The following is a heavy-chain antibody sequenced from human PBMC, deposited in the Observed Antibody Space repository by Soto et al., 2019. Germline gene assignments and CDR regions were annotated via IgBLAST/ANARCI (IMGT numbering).Heavy chain of an antibody. J-gene: IGHJ6*02. CDR3: AREFRGGYYYDSSGPQYYGMDV. CDR2: INHSGST. Sequence: LSXTCALYSGSVIGYYWSWIRQPPGKGLEWIGEINHSGSTNYNPSLKSRVTISVDTSKNQFSLKLSSVTAADTAVYYCAREFRGGYYYDSSGPQYYGMDVWGQGTTVTVSS. CDR1: SGSVIGYY. V-gene: IGHV4-34*01. D-gene: IGHD3-22*01.